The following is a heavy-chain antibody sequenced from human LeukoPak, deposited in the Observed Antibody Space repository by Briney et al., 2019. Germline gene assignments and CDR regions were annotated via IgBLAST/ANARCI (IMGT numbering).Heavy chain of an antibody. CDR3: ARHKPETHYDSSGYRFDP. CDR2: IYPGDSDT. D-gene: IGHD3-22*01. V-gene: IGHV5-51*01. CDR1: GYSFTSYW. Sequence: GESLKISCKGSGYSFTSYWIGWVRQMPGKGLEWMGIIYPGDSDTRYSPSFQGQVTISADKSISTAYLQWSSLRASDTAMYYCARHKPETHYDSSGYRFDPWGQGTLVTVSS. J-gene: IGHJ5*02.